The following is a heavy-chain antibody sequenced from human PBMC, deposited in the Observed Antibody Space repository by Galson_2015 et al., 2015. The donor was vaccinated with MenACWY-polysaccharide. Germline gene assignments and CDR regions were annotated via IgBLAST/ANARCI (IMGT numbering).Heavy chain of an antibody. CDR1: GFTFDDYG. CDR3: ARNYYDSSGGAFDI. Sequence: SLRLSCAASGFTFDDYGMSWVRHAPGKGLEWVSGINWNGGSTGYADSVKGRFTISRDNAKNSLYLQMNSLRAEDTALYHCARNYYDSSGGAFDIWGQGTMVTVSS. V-gene: IGHV3-20*01. D-gene: IGHD3-22*01. CDR2: INWNGGST. J-gene: IGHJ3*02.